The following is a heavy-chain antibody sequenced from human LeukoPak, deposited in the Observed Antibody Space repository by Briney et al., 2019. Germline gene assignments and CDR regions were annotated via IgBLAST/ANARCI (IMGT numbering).Heavy chain of an antibody. CDR1: GFTFSSYW. Sequence: GGSLRLSCAASGFTFSSYWMSWVRQPPGKGLEWVAKIKQDGSEKYYVDSVKGRFTISRDNAQNSMYLQMNSLRVEDTAVYYCTSWGDTTAEYFQRWGQGTLVTVSS. D-gene: IGHD2-21*02. CDR2: IKQDGSEK. V-gene: IGHV3-7*01. CDR3: TSWGDTTAEYFQR. J-gene: IGHJ1*01.